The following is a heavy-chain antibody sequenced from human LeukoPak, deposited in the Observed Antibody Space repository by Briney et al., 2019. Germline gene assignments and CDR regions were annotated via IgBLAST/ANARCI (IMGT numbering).Heavy chain of an antibody. CDR3: ASTGYSSGWYRY. Sequence: SETLSLTCAVYGGPFSGYYWSWIRRPPGKGLEWIGEINHSGSTNYNPSLKSRVTISVDTSKNQFSLKLSSVTAADTAVYYCASTGYSSGWYRYWGQGTLVTVSS. CDR1: GGPFSGYY. J-gene: IGHJ4*02. D-gene: IGHD6-19*01. CDR2: INHSGST. V-gene: IGHV4-34*01.